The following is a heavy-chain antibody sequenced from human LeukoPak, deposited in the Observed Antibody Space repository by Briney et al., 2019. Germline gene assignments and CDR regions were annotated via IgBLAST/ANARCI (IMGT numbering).Heavy chain of an antibody. J-gene: IGHJ6*03. CDR3: AKDEDDYYYYMDV. D-gene: IGHD2-15*01. V-gene: IGHV3-23*01. Sequence: SGGSLRLSCAASGFTFSSYAMSWVRQAPGKGLEWVSAISGSGGSTYYADSVKGRFTISRDNSKNTLYLQMNSLRAEDTAVYYCAKDEDDYYYYMDVWGKGTTVTVSS. CDR1: GFTFSSYA. CDR2: ISGSGGST.